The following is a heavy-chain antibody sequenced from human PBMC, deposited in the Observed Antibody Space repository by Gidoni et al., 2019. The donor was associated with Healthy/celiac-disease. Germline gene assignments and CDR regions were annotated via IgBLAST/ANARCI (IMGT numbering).Heavy chain of an antibody. CDR3: ALDSGNVLRYFDWSTKLYYYYGMDV. Sequence: QVQLVRSGAEVKKPGSAVKVSCKASGGTVSSYAISWVRQPPGQGLEWMGGIIPIFGKANYAQKFQGRVTITADESTSTAYMELSSLRSEDTAVYYCALDSGNVLRYFDWSTKLYYYYGMDVWGQGTTVTVSS. V-gene: IGHV1-69*01. CDR2: IIPIFGKA. D-gene: IGHD3-9*01. CDR1: GGTVSSYA. J-gene: IGHJ6*02.